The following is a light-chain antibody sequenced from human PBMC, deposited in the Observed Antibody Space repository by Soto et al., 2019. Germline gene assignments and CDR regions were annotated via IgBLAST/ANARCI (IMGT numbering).Light chain of an antibody. CDR1: QSVRSN. CDR3: KHYHHWPLT. Sequence: EIVMTQSPATLSMSPGERATLSCRASQSVRSNLAWYQQRPGQAPRLLIYGASTRATGIPDRFSGSGSGTEFTLTISSLQSEDFAIYYCKHYHHWPLTVGGGTKVEI. V-gene: IGKV3-15*01. J-gene: IGKJ4*01. CDR2: GAS.